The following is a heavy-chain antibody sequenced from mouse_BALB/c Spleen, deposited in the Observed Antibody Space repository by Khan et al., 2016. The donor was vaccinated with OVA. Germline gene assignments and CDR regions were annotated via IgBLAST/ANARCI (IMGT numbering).Heavy chain of an antibody. CDR3: ARDYWDVFAY. CDR2: IDPANGNT. D-gene: IGHD4-1*01. Sequence: VQLKESGAELVKPGASVKLSCTASGFNIKDTYMHWVKQRPEQGLEWIGRIDPANGNTKYDPKFQGKATITADTSSNTAYLQLSSLTSEDTAAYYCARDYWDVFAYWGQGTLVTVSA. J-gene: IGHJ3*01. CDR1: GFNIKDTY. V-gene: IGHV14-3*02.